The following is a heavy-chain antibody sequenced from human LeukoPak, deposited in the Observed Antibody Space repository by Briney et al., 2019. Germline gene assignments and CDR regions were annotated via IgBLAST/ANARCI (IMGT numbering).Heavy chain of an antibody. D-gene: IGHD3-10*01. J-gene: IGHJ4*02. CDR3: ARDYYGSGTYYKDY. CDR2: IHPNSGGT. V-gene: IGHV1-2*02. Sequence: ASVKVSCKASGYTFTAYYLHWVRQAPGQGLDWIGWIHPNSGGTNYAQNFQGRVSMTTDTSISTVYMELSRLRSDDTAVYYCARDYYGSGTYYKDYWGQGTLVTVSS. CDR1: GYTFTAYY.